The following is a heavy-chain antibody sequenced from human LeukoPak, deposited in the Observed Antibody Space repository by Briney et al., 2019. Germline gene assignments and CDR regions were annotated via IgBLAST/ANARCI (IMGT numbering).Heavy chain of an antibody. Sequence: GGSLRLACAASGLTVSTNYMTWVRQAQGTGLEWVSLIYSGETTYYADSVRGRFTISRDKYQNILYLQMNRLRVEDTAVYYCARISGGSFDIWGQGTTVTVYS. J-gene: IGHJ3*02. V-gene: IGHV3-53*01. CDR1: GLTVSTNY. CDR2: IYSGETT. CDR3: ARISGGSFDI. D-gene: IGHD3-10*01.